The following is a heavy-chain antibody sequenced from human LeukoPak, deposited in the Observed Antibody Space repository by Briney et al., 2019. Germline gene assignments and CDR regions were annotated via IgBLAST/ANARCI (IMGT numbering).Heavy chain of an antibody. CDR2: IGTAGDT. CDR3: ARGHPSYGDYYYYYGMDV. CDR1: GFTFSCYD. Sequence: GGSLRLPCAASGFTFSCYDMHWVRQATGKGLEWVSAIGTAGDTYYPGSVKGRFTISRENAKNSLYLQMNSLRAGDTAVYYCARGHPSYGDYYYYYGMDVWGQGTTVTVSS. V-gene: IGHV3-13*01. D-gene: IGHD4-17*01. J-gene: IGHJ6*02.